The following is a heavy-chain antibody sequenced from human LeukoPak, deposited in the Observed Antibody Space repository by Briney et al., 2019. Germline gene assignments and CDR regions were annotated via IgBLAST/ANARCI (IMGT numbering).Heavy chain of an antibody. CDR3: ARDTVVPAAFDY. V-gene: IGHV3-21*01. Sequence: GGSLRLSCAASGFTFSSYSMNWVRQAPGKGLEWVSSISSSSSYIYYADSVKGRFTISRDNAKNSLYLQMNSLRAEDTAVYYRARDTVVPAAFDYWGQGTLVTVSS. CDR2: ISSSSSYI. D-gene: IGHD2-2*01. CDR1: GFTFSSYS. J-gene: IGHJ4*02.